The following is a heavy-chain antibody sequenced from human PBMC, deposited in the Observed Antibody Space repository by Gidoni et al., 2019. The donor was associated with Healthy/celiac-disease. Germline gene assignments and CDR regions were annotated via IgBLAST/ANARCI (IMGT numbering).Heavy chain of an antibody. CDR2: ISGSGGST. CDR1: GFTFSSYA. Sequence: EVQLLESGGGLVQPGGSLRLSCAASGFTFSSYARSWVRQAPGKGLEWVSAISGSGGSTYYADSVKGRFTISRDNSKNTLYLQMNSLRAEDTAVYYCAKILGVTSAFDYWGQGTLVTVSS. CDR3: AKILGVTSAFDY. D-gene: IGHD3-10*01. V-gene: IGHV3-23*01. J-gene: IGHJ4*02.